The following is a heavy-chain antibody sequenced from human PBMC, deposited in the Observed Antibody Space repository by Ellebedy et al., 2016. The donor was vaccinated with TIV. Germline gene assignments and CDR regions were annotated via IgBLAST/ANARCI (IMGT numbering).Heavy chain of an antibody. CDR2: INPSGGRL. CDR3: ARAHYGSRSYSHFDY. CDR1: GYTFTSYY. V-gene: IGHV1-46*01. D-gene: IGHD3-10*01. J-gene: IGHJ4*02. Sequence: AASVKLSCKASGYTFTSYYIPWVRQAPGQGLEWMGIINPSGGRLSYTQKLQGRVTMTRDTSTSTVYMELSSLTSEDTAVYYCARAHYGSRSYSHFDYWGQGTLVTVSS.